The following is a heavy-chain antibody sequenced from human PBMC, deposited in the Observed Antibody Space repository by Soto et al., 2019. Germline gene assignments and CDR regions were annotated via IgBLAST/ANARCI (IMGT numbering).Heavy chain of an antibody. CDR2: ISGSGIDI. J-gene: IGHJ4*01. CDR1: GFAFYYYN. D-gene: IGHD7-27*01. Sequence: PGGSLRLSCAGSGFAFYYYNLNWVRQAPGKGLEWGSSISGSGIDIHFTDSVQGRFTISRDNAKTSLYLQMDSLSPEDTAIYYCAREGVTNSTDYYFDLWGHGALVTVSS. V-gene: IGHV3-21*01. CDR3: AREGVTNSTDYYFDL.